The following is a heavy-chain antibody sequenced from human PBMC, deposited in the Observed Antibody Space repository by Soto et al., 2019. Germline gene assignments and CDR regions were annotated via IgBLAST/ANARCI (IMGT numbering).Heavy chain of an antibody. CDR1: GGTFSSYT. J-gene: IGHJ4*02. V-gene: IGHV1-69*08. CDR3: ARDPSAYDLPAY. CDR2: IIPILGIA. Sequence: QVQLVQSGAEVKKPGSSVKVSCKASGGTFSSYTISWVRQAPGQGLEWMGRIIPILGIATYAQKFQGRVTIPADKSTSTAYMELSSLRSEDTAVYYCARDPSAYDLPAYWGQGTLVTVSS. D-gene: IGHD5-12*01.